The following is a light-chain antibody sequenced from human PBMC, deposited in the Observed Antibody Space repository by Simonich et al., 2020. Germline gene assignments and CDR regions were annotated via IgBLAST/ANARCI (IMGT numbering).Light chain of an antibody. Sequence: SYVLTQPTSVSVAPGKTARITCGGNNIGSKSVHWYQQKPGQDPVLVVYDDSDRPSGIPERFSGSNSGNTATLTISRFEAGDEADDYCQVWDSSSDHPVFGGGTKLTVL. CDR3: QVWDSSSDHPV. CDR1: NIGSKS. J-gene: IGLJ3*02. CDR2: DDS. V-gene: IGLV3-21*03.